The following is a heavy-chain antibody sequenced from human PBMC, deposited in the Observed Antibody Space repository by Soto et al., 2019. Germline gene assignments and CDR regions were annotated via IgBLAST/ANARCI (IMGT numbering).Heavy chain of an antibody. D-gene: IGHD3-10*01. CDR2: ISWNSGSI. V-gene: IGHV3-9*01. J-gene: IGHJ3*01. CDR3: AKDYSYYYGPGSPAAFDV. CDR1: GVTFDDYA. Sequence: PVGSLRLSCAAAGVTFDDYAMHWVRQAPGKGLEWVSSISWNSGSIAYADSVKGRFTISRDNAKKSLYLQMNSLRAEDTALYYCAKDYSYYYGPGSPAAFDVWGQGTMVTVSS.